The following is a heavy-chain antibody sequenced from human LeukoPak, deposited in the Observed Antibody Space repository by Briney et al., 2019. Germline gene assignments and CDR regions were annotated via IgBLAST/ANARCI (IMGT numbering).Heavy chain of an antibody. D-gene: IGHD3-22*01. J-gene: IGHJ4*02. V-gene: IGHV3-74*01. CDR3: AREYYYDSSGYYSASVPLKY. CDR1: GFTFSSYW. Sequence: PGGSLRLSCAASGFTFSSYWMHWVRQAPGKGLVWVSRINSDGSSTSYADSVKGRFTISRDNAKNTLYLQMNSLRAKDTAVYYCAREYYYDSSGYYSASVPLKYWGQGTLVTVSS. CDR2: INSDGSST.